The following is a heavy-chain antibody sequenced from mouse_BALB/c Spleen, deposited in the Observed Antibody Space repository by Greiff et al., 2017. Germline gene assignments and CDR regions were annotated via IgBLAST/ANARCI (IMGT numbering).Heavy chain of an antibody. CDR3: ASTATRWYFDV. CDR2: ISSGGGST. Sequence: EVKLVESGGGLVKPGGSLKLSCAASGFAFSSYDMSWVRQTPEKRLEWVAYISSGGGSTYYPDTVKGRFTISRDNAKNTLYLQMSSLKSEDTAMYYCASTATRWYFDVWGAGTTVTVSS. CDR1: GFAFSSYD. V-gene: IGHV5-12-1*01. D-gene: IGHD1-2*01. J-gene: IGHJ1*01.